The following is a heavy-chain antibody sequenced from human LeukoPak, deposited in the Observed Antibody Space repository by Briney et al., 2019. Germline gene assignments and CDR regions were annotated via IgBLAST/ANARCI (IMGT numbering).Heavy chain of an antibody. CDR2: IRSKVDNYAT. V-gene: IGHV3-73*01. CDR3: SRQLVGTASIDD. J-gene: IGHJ4*02. Sequence: TGGSLKLSCAASGFTFSGSPMHWVRQASGKGLEWVGRIRSKVDNYATGYGASVKGRFTISRDDSRNTAYLQMNSLKAEDTAVYYCSRQLVGTASIDDWGQGTPVTVSS. CDR1: GFTFSGSP. D-gene: IGHD1-26*01.